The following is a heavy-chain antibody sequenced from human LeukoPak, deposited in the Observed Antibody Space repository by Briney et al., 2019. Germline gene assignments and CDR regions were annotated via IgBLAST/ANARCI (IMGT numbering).Heavy chain of an antibody. D-gene: IGHD1-20*01. J-gene: IGHJ4*02. CDR3: ARRRYNWNAIDY. V-gene: IGHV3-11*01. CDR1: GFTFSDYY. CDR2: ISSSGSTL. Sequence: GGSLRLSCAASGFTFSDYYMSWIRQAPGRGLEWVSYISSSGSTLYYADSVKGRITISRDNAKNSLYLQMNSLRAEDTAVYYCARRRYNWNAIDYWGQGTLVTVSS.